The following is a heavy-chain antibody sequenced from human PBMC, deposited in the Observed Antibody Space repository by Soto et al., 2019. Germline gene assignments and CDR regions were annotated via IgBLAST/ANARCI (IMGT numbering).Heavy chain of an antibody. Sequence: GGSLRLSCAASGFTFSSYSMNWVRQAPGKGPEWVSAISGSSSYIYYADSVKGRFTISRDNAKTSLYLQMNSLRAEDTAVYFCARNLGELSFPHAFDMWGQGTMVTVSS. CDR1: GFTFSSYS. CDR3: ARNLGELSFPHAFDM. V-gene: IGHV3-21*01. J-gene: IGHJ3*02. CDR2: ISGSSSYI. D-gene: IGHD3-16*02.